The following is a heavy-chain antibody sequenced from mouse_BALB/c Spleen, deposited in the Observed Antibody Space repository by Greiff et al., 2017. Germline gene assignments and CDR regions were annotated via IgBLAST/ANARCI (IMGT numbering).Heavy chain of an antibody. D-gene: IGHD2-1*01. CDR1: GFTFSSYT. CDR3: TRDGNSYTGGYFDY. V-gene: IGHV5-6-4*01. CDR2: ISSGGSYT. J-gene: IGHJ2*01. Sequence: DVMLVESGGGLVKPGGSLKLSCAASGFTFSSYTMSWVRQTPEKRLEWVATISSGGSYTYYQDSVKGRFTISRDNAKNTLYLQMSSLKSEYTAMYCCTRDGNSYTGGYFDYWGQGTTVTVSS.